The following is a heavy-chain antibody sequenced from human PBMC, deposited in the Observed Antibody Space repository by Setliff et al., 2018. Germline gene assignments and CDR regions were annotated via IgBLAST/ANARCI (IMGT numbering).Heavy chain of an antibody. CDR2: IYHSGST. Sequence: SETLSFTCAVSGGSISSSNWWSWVRQPPGKGLEWIGEIYHSGSTNYNPSLKSRVTISVDKSKNQFSLKLSSVTAADTAVYYCARAPIPRDAFDIWGQGTMVTVSS. V-gene: IGHV4-4*02. CDR1: GGSISSSNW. J-gene: IGHJ3*02. CDR3: ARAPIPRDAFDI.